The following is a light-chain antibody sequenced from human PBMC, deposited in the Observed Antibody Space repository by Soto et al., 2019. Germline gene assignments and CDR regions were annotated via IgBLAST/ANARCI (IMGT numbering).Light chain of an antibody. Sequence: DIVMTQTPLSSPVTLGQPASISCRSSQSIVHSDGDTYLSWLQQRPGQPPRLLIYRISKRFSGVPDRFSGSGAGTDFTLKISRVEAEDVGVYYCMQATQFPYTFGQGTKVEIK. CDR1: QSIVHSDGDTY. CDR3: MQATQFPYT. J-gene: IGKJ2*01. CDR2: RIS. V-gene: IGKV2-24*01.